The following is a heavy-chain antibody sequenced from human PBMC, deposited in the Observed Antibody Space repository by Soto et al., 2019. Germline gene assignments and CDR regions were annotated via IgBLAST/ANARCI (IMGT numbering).Heavy chain of an antibody. D-gene: IGHD2-21*01. CDR1: GFTCSSYA. V-gene: IGHV3-64D*06. Sequence: PGGSLRLSCSASGFTCSSYAMHWVRQAPGKGLEYVSAISSNGGSTYYADSVKGRFTISRDNSKNTLYLQMSSLRAEDTAVYYCVKPQLPGVTWFDPWGQGTLVTVSS. CDR2: ISSNGGST. CDR3: VKPQLPGVTWFDP. J-gene: IGHJ5*02.